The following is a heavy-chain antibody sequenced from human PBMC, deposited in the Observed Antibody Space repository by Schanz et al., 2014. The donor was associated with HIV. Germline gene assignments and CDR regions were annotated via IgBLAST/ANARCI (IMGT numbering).Heavy chain of an antibody. CDR1: GFRFSSHA. CDR3: ARLGLAAYAFDI. V-gene: IGHV3-13*01. Sequence: EVQLLESGGGLVQPGESLRLSCAVSGFRFSSHAMTWVRQAPGKGLEWVSAIGTAGDTYYPGSVKGRFTISRENAKNSLYLQMNSLRAGDTAVYYCARLGLAAYAFDIWGQGTMVTVSS. D-gene: IGHD1-26*01. J-gene: IGHJ3*02. CDR2: IGTAGDT.